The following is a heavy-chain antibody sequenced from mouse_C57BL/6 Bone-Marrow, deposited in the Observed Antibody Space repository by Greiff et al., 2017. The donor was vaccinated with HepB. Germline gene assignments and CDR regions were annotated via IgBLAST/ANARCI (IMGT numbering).Heavy chain of an antibody. Sequence: VQLQQPGTELVKPGASVKLSCKASGYTFTSYWMHWVKQRPGQGLEWIGNINPSNGGTNYNEKFKSKATLTVDKSSSTAYMQLSSLTSEDSEVYYCAKRIGRSLCGNDYYAMDYWGQGTSVTVSS. V-gene: IGHV1-53*01. D-gene: IGHD2-1*01. CDR2: INPSNGGT. CDR1: GYTFTSYW. J-gene: IGHJ4*01. CDR3: AKRIGRSLCGNDYYAMDY.